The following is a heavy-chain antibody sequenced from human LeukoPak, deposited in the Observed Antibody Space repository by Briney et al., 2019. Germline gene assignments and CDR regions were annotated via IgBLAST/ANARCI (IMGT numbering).Heavy chain of an antibody. D-gene: IGHD6-19*01. J-gene: IGHJ4*02. Sequence: GGSLRLSCAASGFTFSSYAMSWVRQAPGKGLEWVAVISYDGSNKYYADSVKGRFTISRDNSKNTLYLQMNSLRAEDTAVYYCARLRSSGWKFDYWGQGTLVTVSS. CDR3: ARLRSSGWKFDY. CDR1: GFTFSSYA. V-gene: IGHV3-30*04. CDR2: ISYDGSNK.